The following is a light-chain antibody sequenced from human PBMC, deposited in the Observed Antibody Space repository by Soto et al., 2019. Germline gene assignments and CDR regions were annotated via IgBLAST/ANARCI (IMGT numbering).Light chain of an antibody. CDR2: AVS. CDR3: SSYTSDSSYV. Sequence: QSALTKPASVSGSHGQSITISCTGTSSDVGLYDYVSWYQQHPGKAPQLMIYAVSNRPSGVSNRFSASKSGNTASLFISGLQAEDEADYYCSSYTSDSSYVFGSGTKVTVL. CDR1: SSDVGLYDY. J-gene: IGLJ1*01. V-gene: IGLV2-14*01.